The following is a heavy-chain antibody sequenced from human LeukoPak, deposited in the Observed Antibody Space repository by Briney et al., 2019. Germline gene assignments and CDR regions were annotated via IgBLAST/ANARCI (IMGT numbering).Heavy chain of an antibody. CDR2: ISWNSGSI. D-gene: IGHD4-17*01. V-gene: IGHV3-9*01. J-gene: IGHJ6*02. Sequence: GRSLRLSCAASGFTFDDYAMHWVRQAPGKGLEWVSGISWNSGSIGYADSVEGRFTISRDNAKNSLYLQMNSLRAEDTALYYCAKSAVSGDYPYYYYGMDVWGQGTTVTVSS. CDR1: GFTFDDYA. CDR3: AKSAVSGDYPYYYYGMDV.